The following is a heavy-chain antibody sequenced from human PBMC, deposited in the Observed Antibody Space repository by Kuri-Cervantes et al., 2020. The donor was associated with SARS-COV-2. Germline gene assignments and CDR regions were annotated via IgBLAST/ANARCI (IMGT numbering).Heavy chain of an antibody. V-gene: IGHV3-21*01. Sequence: GESLKISCAASGFTFSSYSMNWVRQAPGKGLEWVSSISSSSSYIYYADSVKGRFTISRDNAKNSLYLQVNSLRAEDTAVYYCARVLTPLLKYYYDSSGYFDYWGQGTLVTVSS. J-gene: IGHJ4*02. D-gene: IGHD3-22*01. CDR3: ARVLTPLLKYYYDSSGYFDY. CDR2: ISSSSSYI. CDR1: GFTFSSYS.